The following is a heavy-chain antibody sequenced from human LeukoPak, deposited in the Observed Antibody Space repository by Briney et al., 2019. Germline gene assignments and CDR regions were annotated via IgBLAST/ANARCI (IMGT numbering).Heavy chain of an antibody. CDR1: GFTFSSYA. J-gene: IGHJ5*02. CDR3: AREKVGATT. Sequence: KPGGSLRLSCAASGFTFSSYAMSWVRQAPGKGLEWVSSISSSSSYIYYADSVKGRFTISRDNAKNSLYLQMNSLRAEDTAVYYCAREKVGATTWGQGTLVTVSS. D-gene: IGHD1-26*01. V-gene: IGHV3-21*01. CDR2: ISSSSSYI.